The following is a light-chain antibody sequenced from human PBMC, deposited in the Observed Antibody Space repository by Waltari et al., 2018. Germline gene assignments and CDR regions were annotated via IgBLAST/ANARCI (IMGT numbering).Light chain of an antibody. J-gene: IGKJ1*01. CDR3: QQYNNWSGT. V-gene: IGKV3-15*01. Sequence: EIVITHSPATMSVSPGERATLSCRASQSVTSNLAWYQQKPGQAPRLLIYGASTRATGIPARFSGSGSGTEFTLTISSLQSEDFAVYYCQQYNNWSGTFGQGTKVEIK. CDR1: QSVTSN. CDR2: GAS.